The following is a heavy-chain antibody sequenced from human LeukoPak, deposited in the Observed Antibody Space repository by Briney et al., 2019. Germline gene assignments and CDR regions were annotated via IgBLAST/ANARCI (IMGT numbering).Heavy chain of an antibody. CDR2: INHSGST. Sequence: PSETLSLTCTVSGGSISSYYWSWIRQPPGKGLEWIGEINHSGSTNYNPSLKSRVTISVDTSKNQFSLKLSSVTAADTAVYYCARQGCSGGSCYYYWGQGTLVTVSS. D-gene: IGHD2-15*01. V-gene: IGHV4-34*01. J-gene: IGHJ4*02. CDR1: GGSISSYY. CDR3: ARQGCSGGSCYYY.